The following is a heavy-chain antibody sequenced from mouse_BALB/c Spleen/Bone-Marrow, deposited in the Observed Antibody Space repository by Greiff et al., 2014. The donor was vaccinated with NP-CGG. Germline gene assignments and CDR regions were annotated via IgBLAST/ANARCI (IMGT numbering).Heavy chain of an antibody. J-gene: IGHJ2*01. D-gene: IGHD1-1*01. CDR1: GFTFSSFG. Sequence: DVQLVESGGGLVQPGGSRKLSCAASGFTFSSFGMHWVRQAPEKGLEWVAYISSGSSTVYYADKVMGRFTISRDNPKNTLFLQMTSLSSENTAMYYCARSGSSSGYFDYWGQGTTLTVSS. CDR2: ISSGSSTV. V-gene: IGHV5-17*02. CDR3: ARSGSSSGYFDY.